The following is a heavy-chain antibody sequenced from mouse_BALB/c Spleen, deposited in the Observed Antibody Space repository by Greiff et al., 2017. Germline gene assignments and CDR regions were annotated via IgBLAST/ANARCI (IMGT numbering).Heavy chain of an antibody. CDR1: GFTFSDYG. D-gene: IGHD1-1*01. J-gene: IGHJ3*01. V-gene: IGHV5-15*02. CDR3: ARDDYGSSWFAY. Sequence: EVQLVESGGGLVQPGGSRKLSCAASGFTFSDYGMAWVRQAPGKGPEWVAFISNLAYSIYYADTVTGRFTISRENAKNTLYMEMSSLRSEDTAMYCCARDDYGSSWFAYWGQGTLVTVSA. CDR2: ISNLAYSI.